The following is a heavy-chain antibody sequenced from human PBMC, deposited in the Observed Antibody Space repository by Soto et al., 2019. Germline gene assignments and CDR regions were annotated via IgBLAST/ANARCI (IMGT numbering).Heavy chain of an antibody. CDR1: GFTLSRHT. CDR2: IGSRTSDI. Sequence: GGSLRLSCAASGFTLSRHTMNWVRQAPGKGLEWVSFIGSRTSDIYYADSVKGRFTISRGNAKNSLYLDLTRLRAEDTAVYFCVRDYYDTSGYPNTFDMWGQGTMVTVSS. CDR3: VRDYYDTSGYPNTFDM. V-gene: IGHV3-21*01. D-gene: IGHD3-22*01. J-gene: IGHJ3*02.